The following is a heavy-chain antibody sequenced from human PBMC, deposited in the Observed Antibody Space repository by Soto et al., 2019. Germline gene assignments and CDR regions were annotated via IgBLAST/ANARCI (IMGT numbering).Heavy chain of an antibody. CDR3: ARHPLLWFGELLVHGPFDY. Sequence: SETLSLTCTVSGGSVSSGSYYWSWIRQPPGKGLEWIGCIYYSGSTNYNPSLKSRVTISVDTSKNQFSLKLSSVTAADTAVYYCARHPLLWFGELLVHGPFDYWGQGTLVTVSS. CDR1: GGSVSSGSYY. J-gene: IGHJ4*02. V-gene: IGHV4-61*01. D-gene: IGHD3-10*01. CDR2: IYYSGST.